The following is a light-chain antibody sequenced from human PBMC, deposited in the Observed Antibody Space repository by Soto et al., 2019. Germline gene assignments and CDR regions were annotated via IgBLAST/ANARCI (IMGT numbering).Light chain of an antibody. CDR3: LQRSEWRT. Sequence: IVLTQSPVSLSLSPGGRATVSCRSSDGVGRSLAWFQQRPGQAPGLLIHDASNGATGIPARFSGRGSGTDFTLTISRLEPEDFAVYYCLQRSEWRTFGRGTKVDIK. J-gene: IGKJ1*01. CDR1: DGVGRS. V-gene: IGKV3-11*01. CDR2: DAS.